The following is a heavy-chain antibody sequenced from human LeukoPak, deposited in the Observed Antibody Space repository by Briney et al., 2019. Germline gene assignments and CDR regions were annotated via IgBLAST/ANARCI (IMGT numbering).Heavy chain of an antibody. CDR2: IIPILGIA. Sequence: ASVKVSCKASGGTFSSYAISWVRRAPGQGLEWMGRIIPILGIANYAQKFQGRVTITADKSTSTAYMELSSLRSEDTAVYYCARGGHYDILTGYYGEDAFDIWSQGTMVTVSS. V-gene: IGHV1-69*04. CDR3: ARGGHYDILTGYYGEDAFDI. D-gene: IGHD3-9*01. J-gene: IGHJ3*02. CDR1: GGTFSSYA.